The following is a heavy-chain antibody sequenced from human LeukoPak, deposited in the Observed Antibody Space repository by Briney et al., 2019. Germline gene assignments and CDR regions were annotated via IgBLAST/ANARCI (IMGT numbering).Heavy chain of an antibody. Sequence: ASVKVSCKASGYTFTGYYMHWVRQAPGQGLEWMGWINLNSGGTNYAPKFQGRVTMTRDTSISTAYMELSRLRSGDTAVYYCARSPDILTGENFDYWGQGTLVTVSS. CDR1: GYTFTGYY. J-gene: IGHJ4*02. D-gene: IGHD3-9*01. V-gene: IGHV1-2*02. CDR2: INLNSGGT. CDR3: ARSPDILTGENFDY.